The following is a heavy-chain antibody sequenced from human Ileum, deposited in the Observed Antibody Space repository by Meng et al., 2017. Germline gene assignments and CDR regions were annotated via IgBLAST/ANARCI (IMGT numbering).Heavy chain of an antibody. V-gene: IGHV4-4*02. J-gene: IGHJ4*02. CDR3: ATSGDNSGFYLGY. CDR1: GYAIRTYKL. D-gene: IGHD3-22*01. Sequence: QLQLQESGPGVYITSGALTIPCPVSGYAIRTYKLWILGLQRPQKYQVWSGEIYHSGRTNYNPSLTSRVTMSVDKSMKQISLNLRGLIAADTAVYYCATSGDNSGFYLGYWGPGILVTVSS. CDR2: IYHSGRT.